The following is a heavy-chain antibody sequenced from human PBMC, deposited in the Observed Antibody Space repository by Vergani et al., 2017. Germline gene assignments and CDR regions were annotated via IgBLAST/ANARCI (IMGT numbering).Heavy chain of an antibody. J-gene: IGHJ3*02. V-gene: IGHV1-69*13. CDR1: GGTFSSYA. Sequence: QVQLVQSGAEVKKPGSSVKVSCKASGGTFSSYAISWVRQAPGQGLEWMGRIIPIFGTANYAQKFQGRVTITADESTSTAYMELSSLRSEDTAVYYCARAYYYGSGSYYNVGRKGAFDIWGQGTMVTVSS. D-gene: IGHD3-10*01. CDR2: IIPIFGTA. CDR3: ARAYYYGSGSYYNVGRKGAFDI.